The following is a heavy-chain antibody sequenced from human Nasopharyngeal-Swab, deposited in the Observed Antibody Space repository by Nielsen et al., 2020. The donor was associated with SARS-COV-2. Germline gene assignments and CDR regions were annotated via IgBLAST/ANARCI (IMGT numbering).Heavy chain of an antibody. D-gene: IGHD6-6*01. CDR2: IRQDGSEK. CDR1: GFTFSSYW. CDR3: ARVRKESIAARPGVYYYYYYMDV. V-gene: IGHV3-7*03. J-gene: IGHJ6*03. Sequence: GESLKISCAASGFTFSSYWMSWVRQAPGKGPEWVANIRQDGSEKYYVDSVKGRFTISRDNAKNSLYLQMNSLRAEDTAVYYCARVRKESIAARPGVYYYYYYMDVWGKGTTVTVSS.